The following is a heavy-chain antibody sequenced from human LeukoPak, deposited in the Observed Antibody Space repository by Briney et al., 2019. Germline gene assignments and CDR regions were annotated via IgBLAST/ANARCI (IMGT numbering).Heavy chain of an antibody. Sequence: SETLSLTCTVSGYSISSGYYWGWIRQPPGQGLEWIGNIYRSGSTYYNPSLKSRVTISVDTSKNLFSLRLSSVTAADTAVYYCAREGTVNTYYSYYMDVWGNGTTVTVSS. J-gene: IGHJ6*03. CDR1: GYSISSGYY. CDR3: AREGTVNTYYSYYMDV. CDR2: IYRSGST. V-gene: IGHV4-38-2*02. D-gene: IGHD4-11*01.